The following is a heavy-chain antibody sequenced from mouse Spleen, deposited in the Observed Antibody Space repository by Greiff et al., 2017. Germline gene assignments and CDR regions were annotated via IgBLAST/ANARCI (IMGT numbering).Heavy chain of an antibody. CDR2: INPGSGGT. CDR3: ARSPYGNYERSAMDY. D-gene: IGHD2-1*01. CDR1: GYAFTNYL. J-gene: IGHJ4*01. Sequence: VQLQESGAELVRPGTSVKVSCKASGYAFTNYLIEWVKQRPGQGLEWIGVINPGSGGTNYNEKFKGKATLTADKSSSTAYMQLSSLTSEDSAVYFCARSPYGNYERSAMDYWGQGTSVTVSS. V-gene: IGHV1-54*01.